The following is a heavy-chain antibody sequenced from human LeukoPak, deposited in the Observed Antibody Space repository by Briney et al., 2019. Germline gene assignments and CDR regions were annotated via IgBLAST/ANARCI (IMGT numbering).Heavy chain of an antibody. CDR3: ARGSSGWSLITFDI. CDR2: IVVGSGNT. Sequence: GTSVKVSCKGSGFTFTSSAVQWVRQARGQRLEWIGWIVVGSGNTNYAQKFQERVTITRDMSTSTAYMKLSSLRDEDTAVYYCARGSSGWSLITFDIWGQGTMVTVSS. J-gene: IGHJ3*02. V-gene: IGHV1-58*01. CDR1: GFTFTSSA. D-gene: IGHD6-19*01.